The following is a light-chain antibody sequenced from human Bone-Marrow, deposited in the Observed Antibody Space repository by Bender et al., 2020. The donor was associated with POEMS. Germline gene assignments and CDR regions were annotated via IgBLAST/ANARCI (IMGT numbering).Light chain of an antibody. Sequence: QSALTQPASVSGSPGQSITISCTGSRSDVGGYNYVSWYQQHPGKAPKLMIYDVSNRPSGVSNRFSGSKSGNTASLTISGLQAEDEADYYCCSYAGSYTFVVFGGGTKLTVL. J-gene: IGLJ3*02. V-gene: IGLV2-14*03. CDR2: DVS. CDR3: CSYAGSYTFVV. CDR1: RSDVGGYNY.